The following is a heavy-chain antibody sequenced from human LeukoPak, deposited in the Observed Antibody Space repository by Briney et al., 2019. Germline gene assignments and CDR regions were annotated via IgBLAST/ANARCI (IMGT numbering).Heavy chain of an antibody. D-gene: IGHD5-12*01. Sequence: SETLSLTCTVSGGSISSYYWSWIRQPPGKGLEWIGYIYYSGTTDYNPSLKSRVTISVDASKNQFSLKLGSVTAADTAVYYCARGSIVATRFDYWGQGTLVTVSS. V-gene: IGHV4-59*01. J-gene: IGHJ4*02. CDR2: IYYSGTT. CDR1: GGSISSYY. CDR3: ARGSIVATRFDY.